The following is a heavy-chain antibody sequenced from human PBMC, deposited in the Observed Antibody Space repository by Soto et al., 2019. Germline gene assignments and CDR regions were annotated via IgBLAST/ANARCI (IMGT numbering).Heavy chain of an antibody. CDR2: IWFDGSKK. D-gene: IGHD2-2*01. CDR3: AGDRLVPYGYGMDV. CDR1: GFTFRSYG. V-gene: IGHV3-33*01. Sequence: QMQLVESGGGVVQPGRSLRLSCAASGFTFRSYGIHWVRQAPGKGLEWVALIWFDGSKKYYVDSVKGRFAVSRDNSKNTLYLKMNSLRVEDTAVYYCAGDRLVPYGYGMDVWGQGTTVTVSS. J-gene: IGHJ6*02.